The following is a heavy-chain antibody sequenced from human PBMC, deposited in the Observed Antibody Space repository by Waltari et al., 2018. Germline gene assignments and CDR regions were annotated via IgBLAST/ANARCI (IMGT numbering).Heavy chain of an antibody. J-gene: IGHJ5*02. D-gene: IGHD4-4*01. V-gene: IGHV1-18*01. CDR3: ARGPSNYNWFDP. Sequence: QIQLVQSGAEVKKPGASVKVSCKVSGPIFTSYGVNWVRQAPGQGLEGMGWISTYNGNTNYARNHQGRVTMTRDTSTSTAYMELRSLKSDDTAVYYCARGPSNYNWFDPWGQGTLVTVSS. CDR2: ISTYNGNT. CDR1: GPIFTSYG.